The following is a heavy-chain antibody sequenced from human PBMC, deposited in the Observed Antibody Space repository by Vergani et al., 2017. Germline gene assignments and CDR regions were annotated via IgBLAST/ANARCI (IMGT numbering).Heavy chain of an antibody. CDR1: GFTFSSYG. V-gene: IGHV3-33*01. CDR3: ARDGVAAAGSRHRYGMDV. CDR2: IWYDGSNK. Sequence: QVQLVESGGGVVQPGRSLRLSCGASGFTFSSYGMHWVRQAPGKGLEWVAVIWYDGSNKYYADSVKGRFTISRDNSKNTLYLQMNSLRAEDTAVYYCARDGVAAAGSRHRYGMDVWGQGTTVTVSS. D-gene: IGHD6-13*01. J-gene: IGHJ6*02.